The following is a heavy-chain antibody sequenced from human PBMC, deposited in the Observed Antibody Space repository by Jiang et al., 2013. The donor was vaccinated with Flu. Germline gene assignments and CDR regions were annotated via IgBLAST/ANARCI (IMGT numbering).Heavy chain of an antibody. CDR3: ARLGDYSNYRGRKYFYYAMDV. V-gene: IGHV5-51*01. D-gene: IGHD4-11*01. CDR2: IYPGDSDT. Sequence: RQMPGKGLEWMGIIYPGDSDTRYSPSFQGQVTISADKSISTAYLQWSSLKASDTAMYYCARLGDYSNYRGRKYFYYAMDVWGQGTTVTVSS. J-gene: IGHJ6*02.